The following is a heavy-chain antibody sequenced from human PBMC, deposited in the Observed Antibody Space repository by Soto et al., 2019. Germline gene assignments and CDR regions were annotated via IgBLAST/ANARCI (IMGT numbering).Heavy chain of an antibody. CDR1: GFSFSNYA. CDR2: ITSTGYT. CDR3: AKDLIDYSISYFDY. D-gene: IGHD4-4*01. J-gene: IGHJ4*02. V-gene: IGHV3-23*01. Sequence: GGSLRLSCATSGFSFSNYAMSWVRQAPGKGLEWVAGITSTGYTYYVESLRGRFTISRDNSKNTVSLQMNSLRAEDTAVYYCAKDLIDYSISYFDYWGQGTLVTVSS.